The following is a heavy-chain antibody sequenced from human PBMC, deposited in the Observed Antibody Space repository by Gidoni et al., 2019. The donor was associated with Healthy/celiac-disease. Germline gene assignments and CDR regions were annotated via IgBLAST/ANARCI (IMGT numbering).Heavy chain of an antibody. D-gene: IGHD3-22*01. Sequence: EVQLVESGGGLVQPGGSLRLSCAASGFPFRSYSMNWVRQAPGKGLEWVSYISSSSSTIYYADSVKGRFTISRDNAKNSLYLQMNSLRDEDTAVYYCARDRDYDSSGYSLLNAFDIWGQGTMVTVSS. V-gene: IGHV3-48*02. CDR2: ISSSSSTI. CDR3: ARDRDYDSSGYSLLNAFDI. CDR1: GFPFRSYS. J-gene: IGHJ3*02.